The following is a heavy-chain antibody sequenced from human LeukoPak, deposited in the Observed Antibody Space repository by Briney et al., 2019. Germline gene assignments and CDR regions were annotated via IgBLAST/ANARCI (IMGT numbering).Heavy chain of an antibody. CDR1: GDSVSSNSAA. J-gene: IGHJ3*02. D-gene: IGHD3-9*01. CDR2: TYYRSKWYN. V-gene: IGHV6-1*01. CDR3: ARTSRDYDILTGYYILDDAFDI. Sequence: SQTLSLTCAISGDSVSSNSAAWNWIRQSPSRGLEWLGGTYYRSKWYNDYAVSVKSRITINPDTSKNQFSLQLNSVTPEDTAVYYCARTSRDYDILTGYYILDDAFDIWGQGTMVTVSS.